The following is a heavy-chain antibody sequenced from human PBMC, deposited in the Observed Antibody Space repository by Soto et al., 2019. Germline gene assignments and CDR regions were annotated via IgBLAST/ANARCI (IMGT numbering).Heavy chain of an antibody. CDR2: IYYSGST. D-gene: IGHD1-26*01. CDR3: ARGPAVGATTRGYYYYYGMDV. J-gene: IGHJ6*02. Sequence: PSETLSLTCTVSGGSISSYYWSWIRQPPGKGLEWIGYIYYSGSTNYNPSLKSRVTITVDTSKNQFSLKLSSVTAADTAVYYCARGPAVGATTRGYYYYYGMDVWGQGTTVTVSS. CDR1: GGSISSYY. V-gene: IGHV4-59*08.